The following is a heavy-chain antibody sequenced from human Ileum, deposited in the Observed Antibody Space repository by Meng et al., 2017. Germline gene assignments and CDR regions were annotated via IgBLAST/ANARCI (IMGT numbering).Heavy chain of an antibody. V-gene: IGHV1-18*01. D-gene: IGHD1-26*01. J-gene: IGHJ4*02. Sequence: QAHLVQSGAEAKKPGASVMVSCKAFGYTFTSYGISWVRQAPGQGREWMGGISVYNGNTNYAQKFQGRVTMTADTSTSTAYMELRSLRSDDTAVYYCARDYSGTSYRFSDYWGQGTLVTVSS. CDR2: ISVYNGNT. CDR1: GYTFTSYG. CDR3: ARDYSGTSYRFSDY.